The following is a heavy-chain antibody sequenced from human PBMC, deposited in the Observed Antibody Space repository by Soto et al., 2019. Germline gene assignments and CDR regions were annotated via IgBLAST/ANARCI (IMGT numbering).Heavy chain of an antibody. CDR2: INHSGST. J-gene: IGHJ4*02. D-gene: IGHD3-10*02. CDR1: GGSFSGYY. CDR3: ARNYVLDY. Sequence: QVQLQQWGAGLLKPSETLSLTCAVYGGSFSGYYWSWIRQPPGEGLEWIGEINHSGSTNYNPSLKSRVTISVDTSKNQFSLKLSSVTAADTAVYYCARNYVLDYWGQGTLVTVSS. V-gene: IGHV4-34*01.